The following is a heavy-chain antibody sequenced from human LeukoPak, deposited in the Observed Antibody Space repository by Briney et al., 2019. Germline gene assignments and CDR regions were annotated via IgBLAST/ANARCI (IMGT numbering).Heavy chain of an antibody. D-gene: IGHD6-13*01. V-gene: IGHV4-59*01. Sequence: SETLSVTCTDSGDSISSYYWSWIRQPPGKGLEWIGYIYYSGSTNYNPSLKSRVTISVDTSKNQFSLKLSSVTAADTAVYYCARDLGAAEDYHWFDPWGQGTLVTVPS. CDR3: ARDLGAAEDYHWFDP. CDR1: GDSISSYY. J-gene: IGHJ5*02. CDR2: IYYSGST.